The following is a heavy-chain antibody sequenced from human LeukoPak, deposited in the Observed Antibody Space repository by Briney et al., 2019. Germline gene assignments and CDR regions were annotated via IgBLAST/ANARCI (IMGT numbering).Heavy chain of an antibody. Sequence: GASVKVSCKASGGTFSSYAISWVRQAPGQGLEWMGRIIPIFGTANYAQKFQGRVTITADKSTSTAYMELSSLRSEDTAVYYCARDQPTIRFPYFDYWGQGTPVTVSS. CDR1: GGTFSSYA. D-gene: IGHD5-24*01. CDR3: ARDQPTIRFPYFDY. CDR2: IIPIFGTA. V-gene: IGHV1-69*06. J-gene: IGHJ4*02.